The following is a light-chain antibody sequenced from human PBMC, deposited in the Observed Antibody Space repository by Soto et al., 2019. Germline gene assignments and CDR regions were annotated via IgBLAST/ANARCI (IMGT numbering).Light chain of an antibody. J-gene: IGKJ1*01. V-gene: IGKV1-5*03. CDR3: QQYNSYPWT. CDR2: KAS. CDR1: QSISSW. Sequence: DIQITQSPSTLSASVVDRVTITCRASQSISSWLAWYQQKPGKAPKLLIYKASSLESGVPSRFSGSGSGTEFTLTISSLQPDDFATYYCQQYNSYPWTFGQGTKVDIK.